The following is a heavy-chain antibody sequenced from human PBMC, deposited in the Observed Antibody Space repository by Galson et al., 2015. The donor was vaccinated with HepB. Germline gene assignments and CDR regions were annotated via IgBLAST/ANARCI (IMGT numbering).Heavy chain of an antibody. CDR1: GGSISSSSYY. J-gene: IGHJ4*02. D-gene: IGHD3-22*01. V-gene: IGHV4-39*07. CDR2: IYYSGST. CDR3: ARSGRVVWYDSSGSHSPYFDY. Sequence: TLSLTCTVSGGSISSSSYYWGWIRQPPGKGLEWIGSIYYSGSTYYNPSLKSRVTISVDTSKNQFSLKLSSVTAADTAVYYCARSGRVVWYDSSGSHSPYFDYWGQGTLVTVSS.